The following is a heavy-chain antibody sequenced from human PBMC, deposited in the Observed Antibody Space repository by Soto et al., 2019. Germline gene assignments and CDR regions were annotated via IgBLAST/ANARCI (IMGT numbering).Heavy chain of an antibody. V-gene: IGHV3-30-3*01. D-gene: IGHD3-22*01. CDR1: GFTFSSYA. Sequence: QVQLVESGGGVVPPGRSLRLSCAASGFTFSSYAMHWVRQAPGKGLEWVAVISYDGSNKYYADSVKGRFTISRDNSKNTLYLQMNSLRAEDTAVYYCARVGYYHSSVYDYWGQGTLVPVSS. J-gene: IGHJ4*02. CDR2: ISYDGSNK. CDR3: ARVGYYHSSVYDY.